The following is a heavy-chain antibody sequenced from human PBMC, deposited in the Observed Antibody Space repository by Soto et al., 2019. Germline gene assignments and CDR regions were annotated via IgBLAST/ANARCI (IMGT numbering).Heavy chain of an antibody. V-gene: IGHV3-23*01. D-gene: IGHD1-26*01. Sequence: VGSLRLSCAASGFTFSRYAMSWVRQAPGEGLEWVSGISGSGGSTYYADSVQGRFTISRDNSKNTLYLQMNSLRAEDTAVYYCAKDNGQLVGATFDYWGQGTLVTVSS. CDR3: AKDNGQLVGATFDY. CDR2: ISGSGGST. J-gene: IGHJ4*02. CDR1: GFTFSRYA.